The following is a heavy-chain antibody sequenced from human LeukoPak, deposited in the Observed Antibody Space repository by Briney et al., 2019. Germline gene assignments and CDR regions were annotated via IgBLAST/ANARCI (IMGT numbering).Heavy chain of an antibody. CDR3: ARDSTPGLSSDAFDI. J-gene: IGHJ3*02. D-gene: IGHD3-16*02. V-gene: IGHV3-64*01. CDR2: ISSNGGST. CDR1: GFTFSSYA. Sequence: GGSLRLSCAASGFTFSSYAMHWVRQAPGKGLEYVSAISSNGGSTYYANSVKGRFTISRDNSKNTLYLQMGSLRAEDMAVYYCARDSTPGLSSDAFDIWGQGTMVTVSS.